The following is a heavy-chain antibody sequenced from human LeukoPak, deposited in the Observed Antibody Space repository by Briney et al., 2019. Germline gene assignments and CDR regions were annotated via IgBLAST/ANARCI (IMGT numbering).Heavy chain of an antibody. D-gene: IGHD5-18*01. Sequence: GGSLRLSCAASGFTFSTYAMHWVRQAPGKGLEWVAVIAYDGSNKFYVDSVKGRFTISRDNSKNTLYLQMNSLRVEDTAVYYCARGPRGYSYGYLGDYWGQGTLVTVSS. V-gene: IGHV3-30-3*01. CDR3: ARGPRGYSYGYLGDY. J-gene: IGHJ4*02. CDR2: IAYDGSNK. CDR1: GFTFSTYA.